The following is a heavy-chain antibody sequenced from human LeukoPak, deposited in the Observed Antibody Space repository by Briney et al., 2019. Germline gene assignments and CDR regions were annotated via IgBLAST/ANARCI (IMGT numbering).Heavy chain of an antibody. J-gene: IGHJ3*01. CDR1: GFTFSGFW. V-gene: IGHV3-7*03. D-gene: IGHD6-6*01. CDR2: INSDGSEG. Sequence: GGSLRLSCAVSGFTFSGFWMSWSRQAPGKGLEWVASINSDGSEGYYADVMKGRFTISRDNAKNSLYLQINSLSAEDTAVYYCARSSYSSSSSVWGQGKMVTVSS. CDR3: ARSSYSSSSSV.